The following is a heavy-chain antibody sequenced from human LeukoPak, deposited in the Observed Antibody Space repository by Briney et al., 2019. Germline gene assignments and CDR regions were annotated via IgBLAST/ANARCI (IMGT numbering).Heavy chain of an antibody. V-gene: IGHV3-15*01. D-gene: IGHD5/OR15-5a*01. CDR1: GVTTFSTW. Sequence: GGSLRLSSAAAGVTTFSTWMTWCGHAPGKGLEWVGRIKSKTDGGTTDCAAPVKGRFTISRDESKSTLYLQMYNVINEQTAVYYSTSVLEILVSVAYTGGSDYWGQGTLVTVSS. CDR2: IKSKTDGGTT. J-gene: IGHJ4*02. CDR3: TSVLEILVSVAYTGGSDY.